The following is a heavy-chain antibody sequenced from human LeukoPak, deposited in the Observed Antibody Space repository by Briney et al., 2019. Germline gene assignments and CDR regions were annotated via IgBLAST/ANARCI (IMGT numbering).Heavy chain of an antibody. CDR1: GYTFTGYD. V-gene: IGHV1-8*01. CDR2: MNPNSSNT. Sequence: ASVKVSCKASGYTFTGYDINWVRQATGQGLEWMGWMNPNSSNTGYAQKFQGRVTMTRNTSISTAYMELSSLRSEDTAVYYCAREFRETYYYGSGKGFDYWGQGTLVTVSS. CDR3: AREFRETYYYGSGKGFDY. D-gene: IGHD3-10*01. J-gene: IGHJ4*02.